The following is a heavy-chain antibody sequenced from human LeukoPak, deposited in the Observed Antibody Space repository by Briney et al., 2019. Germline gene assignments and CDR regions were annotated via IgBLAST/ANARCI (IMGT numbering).Heavy chain of an antibody. Sequence: SETLSLTCTVSGGSISSYYWSWIRQPPGKGLEWIGYIYYSGSTNYNPSLKSRVTISVDTSKNQFSLKLSSVTAADTAVYYCARVSGGGYYEADYWGQGTLVTVSS. CDR1: GGSISSYY. CDR3: ARVSGGGYYEADY. J-gene: IGHJ4*02. D-gene: IGHD3-22*01. V-gene: IGHV4-59*01. CDR2: IYYSGST.